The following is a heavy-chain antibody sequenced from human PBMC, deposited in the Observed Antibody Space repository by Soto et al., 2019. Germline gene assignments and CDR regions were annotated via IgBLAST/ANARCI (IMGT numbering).Heavy chain of an antibody. CDR1: GFVFSTYG. D-gene: IGHD1-26*01. CDR2: IWYDGSNK. CDR3: ARAVGPFDY. J-gene: IGHJ4*02. V-gene: IGHV3-33*01. Sequence: QVQLVESGGGVVQPGRSLRLSCAASGFVFSTYGMHWVRQAPGKGLEWVAVIWYDGSNKYYADSVRGRFTISRDNSKNTLFLQLNSLSAEDTAVYYCARAVGPFDYWGQGTLVTVSS.